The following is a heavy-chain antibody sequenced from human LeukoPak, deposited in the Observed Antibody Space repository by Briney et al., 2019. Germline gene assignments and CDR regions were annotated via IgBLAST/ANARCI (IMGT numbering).Heavy chain of an antibody. D-gene: IGHD3-3*01. Sequence: GESLKISCKGSGYSFTSYWIGWVRQMPGKGLEWMGIIYPGDSDTRYSPSFQGQVTISADKSISTAYLQWSSLKASDTAMYYCARRGKLEWLLAGAFDIWGQGTMVTVSS. V-gene: IGHV5-51*01. CDR3: ARRGKLEWLLAGAFDI. CDR1: GYSFTSYW. J-gene: IGHJ3*02. CDR2: IYPGDSDT.